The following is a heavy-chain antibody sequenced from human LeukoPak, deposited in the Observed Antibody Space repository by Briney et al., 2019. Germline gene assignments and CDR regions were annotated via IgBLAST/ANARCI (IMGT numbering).Heavy chain of an antibody. CDR2: FDPEDGET. CDR3: ATWPVCSSTSCCPFNCRAFDI. V-gene: IGHV1-24*01. Sequence: ASVKVSCKVSGYTLTELSMHWVRQAPGKGLEWMGGFDPEDGETIYAQKFQGRVTMTEDTSTDTAYMELSSLRSEDTAVCYCATWPVCSSTSCCPFNCRAFDIWGQGTMVTVSS. J-gene: IGHJ3*02. CDR1: GYTLTELS. D-gene: IGHD2-2*01.